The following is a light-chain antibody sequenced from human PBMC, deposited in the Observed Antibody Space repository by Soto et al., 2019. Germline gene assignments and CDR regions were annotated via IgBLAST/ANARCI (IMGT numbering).Light chain of an antibody. V-gene: IGKV3-15*01. J-gene: IGKJ4*01. CDR2: GAS. Sequence: EKVMTQFPATLSVSPGERATLSCRASQSVSSNLAWYQQKPGQAPRLLIYGASTRATGIPARFSGSGSGTEFTLTISSLQSEDFAVYYCQQYYSTPLTFGGGTKVDIK. CDR1: QSVSSN. CDR3: QQYYSTPLT.